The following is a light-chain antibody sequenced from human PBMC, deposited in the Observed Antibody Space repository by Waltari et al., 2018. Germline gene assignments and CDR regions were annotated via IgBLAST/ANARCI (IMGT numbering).Light chain of an antibody. Sequence: EVVLTQSPGTLSFSLGEKATLPCRASQRLSKRYLAWYQQKPGQAPRLLIDGASSRAAGIPDRCSGSGSGTDFSLTINGLEPDDSAVYYCQQYGSSILYTFGQGTKLEIK. J-gene: IGKJ2*01. CDR3: QQYGSSILYT. V-gene: IGKV3-20*01. CDR1: QRLSKRY. CDR2: GAS.